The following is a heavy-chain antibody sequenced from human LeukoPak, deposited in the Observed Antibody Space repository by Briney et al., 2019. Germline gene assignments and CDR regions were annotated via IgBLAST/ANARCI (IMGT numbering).Heavy chain of an antibody. Sequence: SETLSLTCTVSGGSISSHYWSWIRQPPGKGLEWIGYIYYSGSTNYNPSLKSRVTISVDTSKNQFSLKLSSVTAADTAVYYCARDSGRGAFDIWGQGTMVTVSS. CDR1: GGSISSHY. CDR2: IYYSGST. D-gene: IGHD3-10*01. J-gene: IGHJ3*02. V-gene: IGHV4-59*11. CDR3: ARDSGRGAFDI.